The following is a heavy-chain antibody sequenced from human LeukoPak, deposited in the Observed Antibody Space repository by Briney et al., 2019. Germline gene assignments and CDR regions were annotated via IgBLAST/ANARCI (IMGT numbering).Heavy chain of an antibody. CDR3: AREKVRGVPYYYYGMDV. CDR1: GGSFSGYY. D-gene: IGHD3-10*01. J-gene: IGHJ6*02. Sequence: SETLSLTCAVYGGSFSGYYWSWIRQPPGKGLEWIGEINHSGSTNYNPSLKSRVTISVDTSKNQFSLKLSSVTAADTAVYYCAREKVRGVPYYYYGMDVWGQGTTVTVSS. V-gene: IGHV4-34*01. CDR2: INHSGST.